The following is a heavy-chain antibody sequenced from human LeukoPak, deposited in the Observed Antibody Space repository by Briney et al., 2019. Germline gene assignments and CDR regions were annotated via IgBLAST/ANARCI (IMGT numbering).Heavy chain of an antibody. Sequence: KPSETLSLTCTVSGGSISSRSYYWGWIRKPPGKGLEWIGSISYSGSTYYNPSLKSRVTISIDTSKNQFSLKLSSVTAADTAVYYCARLWSTDCSGGSCPHQPNYWGQGTLVTVSS. CDR1: GGSISSRSYY. CDR2: ISYSGST. J-gene: IGHJ4*02. D-gene: IGHD2-15*01. CDR3: ARLWSTDCSGGSCPHQPNY. V-gene: IGHV4-39*01.